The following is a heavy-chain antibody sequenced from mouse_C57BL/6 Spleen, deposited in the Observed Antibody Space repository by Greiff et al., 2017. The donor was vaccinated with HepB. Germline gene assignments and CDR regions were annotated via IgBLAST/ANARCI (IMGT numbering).Heavy chain of an antibody. CDR1: GFTFSDYY. V-gene: IGHV5-16*01. Sequence: EVKLMESEGGLVQPGSSMKLSCTASGFTFSDYYMAWVRQVPEKGLEWVANINYDGSSTYYLDSLKSRFIISRDNAKNILYLQMSSLKSEDTATYYCARDVANYWYFDVWGTGTTVTVSS. CDR3: ARDVANYWYFDV. J-gene: IGHJ1*03. CDR2: INYDGSST.